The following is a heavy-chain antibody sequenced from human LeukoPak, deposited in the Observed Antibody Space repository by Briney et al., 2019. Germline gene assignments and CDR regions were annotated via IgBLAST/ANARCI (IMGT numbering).Heavy chain of an antibody. D-gene: IGHD6-13*01. V-gene: IGHV4-59*01. CDR3: ARVYSSSWSAFDY. CDR2: IYYSGST. Sequence: SETLSLTCTVSGGSISSYYWSWIRQPPGKGLEWIGYIYYSGSTNYNPSLKSRVTISVDTSKNQFSLKLSSVTAADTAVYYCARVYSSSWSAFDYWGQGTLVTVSS. CDR1: GGSISSYY. J-gene: IGHJ4*02.